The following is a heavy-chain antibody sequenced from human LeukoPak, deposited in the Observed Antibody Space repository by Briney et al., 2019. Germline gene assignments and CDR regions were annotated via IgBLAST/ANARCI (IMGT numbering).Heavy chain of an antibody. J-gene: IGHJ3*02. CDR1: XFTLXXNY. CDR3: ARNAYAFDI. V-gene: IGHV3-66*02. Sequence: XAAXXFTLXXNYMSWVRQAPGKGMEWVSVIYSGCSTYYADSVKGRFTISRDNSKNTLYLQMNSLRAEDTAVYYCARNAYAFDIWVQGTMVTVSS. CDR2: IYSGCST.